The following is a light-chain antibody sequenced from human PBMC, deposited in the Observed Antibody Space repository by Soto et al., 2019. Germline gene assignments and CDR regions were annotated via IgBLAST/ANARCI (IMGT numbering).Light chain of an antibody. CDR3: QQNCNRPPYT. CDR1: QSISRH. CDR2: AAS. V-gene: IGKV1-39*01. J-gene: IGKJ2*01. Sequence: DIQMTQSPSSLSASVGDRVIITCRASQSISRHLNWYQQRPGKAPRLLIFAASNLQSGVPSRFSGSYSGTEFTLAINSLQPEDVATYYCQQNCNRPPYTFGQGTKVEI.